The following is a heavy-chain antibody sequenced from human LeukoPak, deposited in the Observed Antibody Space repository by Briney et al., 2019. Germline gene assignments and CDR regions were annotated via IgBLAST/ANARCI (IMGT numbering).Heavy chain of an antibody. V-gene: IGHV3-53*01. CDR2: IYSGGST. D-gene: IGHD6-13*01. J-gene: IGHJ4*02. Sequence: PGGSLRLSCAASGFTVSSNYMSWVRQAPGKGLEWVSVIYSGGSTYYADSVKGRFTISRDNSKNTLYLQMNSLRAEDTAVYYCARSPGIAAAGTGYWGQGTLVTVSS. CDR3: ARSPGIAAAGTGY. CDR1: GFTVSSNY.